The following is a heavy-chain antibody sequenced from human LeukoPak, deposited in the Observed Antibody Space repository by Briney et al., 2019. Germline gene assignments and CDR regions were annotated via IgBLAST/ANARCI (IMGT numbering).Heavy chain of an antibody. CDR3: ARAGSGWSIDY. CDR2: ISTSGSTI. CDR1: GFTFISYE. V-gene: IGHV3-48*03. D-gene: IGHD6-19*01. Sequence: GGSLRLSCAASGFTFISYEMNWVRQAPGKGLEWVSYISTSGSTIYYADSVKGRFTISRDNAKNSLYLQMNSLTTEDADVYYCARAGSGWSIDYWGQGTLVTVSS. J-gene: IGHJ4*02.